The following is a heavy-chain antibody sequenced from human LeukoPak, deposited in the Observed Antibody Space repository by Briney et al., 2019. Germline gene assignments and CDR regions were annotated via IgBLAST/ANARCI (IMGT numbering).Heavy chain of an antibody. CDR2: IRSDGSNK. J-gene: IGHJ6*03. Sequence: GGSLRLSCAASGFSFSTYGMHWVRQAPGKGLEWVAFIRSDGSNKYYADSVKGRFIISRDNSKNTLYLQMNSLRAEDTAVYYCAKESGSSSYYYYMDVWGKGTTVTVSS. CDR1: GFSFSTYG. D-gene: IGHD6-6*01. CDR3: AKESGSSSYYYYMDV. V-gene: IGHV3-30*02.